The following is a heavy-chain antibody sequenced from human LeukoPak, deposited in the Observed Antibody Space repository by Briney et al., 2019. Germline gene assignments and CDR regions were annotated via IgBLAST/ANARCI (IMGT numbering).Heavy chain of an antibody. CDR2: IYYSGST. J-gene: IGHJ6*02. V-gene: IGHV4-59*01. CDR1: GGSISSYY. CDR3: ARVRGVDYGMDV. D-gene: IGHD3-10*01. Sequence: SETLSLTCTVSGGSISSYYWSWIRQPPGKGLEWIGCIYYSGSTNYNPSLKSRVTISVDTSKNQFSLKLSSVTAADTAVYYCARVRGVDYGMDVWGQGTTVTVSS.